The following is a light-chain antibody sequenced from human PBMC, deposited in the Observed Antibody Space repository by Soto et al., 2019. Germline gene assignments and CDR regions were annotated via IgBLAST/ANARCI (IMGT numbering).Light chain of an antibody. V-gene: IGKV1-5*03. Sequence: DIQMTQSPSTVSASVGDRVIITCRASQSISSWLAWYQQKPGKAPKFLMYKASSLESGVPSRFSGSGSGTEFTLTISSLQPDDFATYYCQQYNTYPWMFGQGTKVEIK. CDR1: QSISSW. J-gene: IGKJ1*01. CDR3: QQYNTYPWM. CDR2: KAS.